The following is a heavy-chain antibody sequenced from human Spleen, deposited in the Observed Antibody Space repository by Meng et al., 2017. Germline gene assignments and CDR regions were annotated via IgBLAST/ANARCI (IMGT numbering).Heavy chain of an antibody. V-gene: IGHV3-7*01. D-gene: IGHD3-10*01. CDR3: ARGLRGGSGSYSLGMDY. J-gene: IGHJ4*02. CDR1: GFTFSSYW. Sequence: GESLKISCAASGFTFSSYWMSWVRQAPGKGLEWVANIKQDGSEKHYVDSVKGRFTISRDNAANSLSLQMNSLRAEDTAVYYCARGLRGGSGSYSLGMDYWGQGTLVTVSS. CDR2: IKQDGSEK.